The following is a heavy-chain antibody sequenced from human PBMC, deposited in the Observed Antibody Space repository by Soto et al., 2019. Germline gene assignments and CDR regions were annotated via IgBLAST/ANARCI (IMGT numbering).Heavy chain of an antibody. J-gene: IGHJ5*02. V-gene: IGHV4-34*01. CDR3: AREGWANWFDP. CDR2: INHSGST. Sequence: QVQLQQWGAGLLKPSETLSLTCAVYGGSFSGYYWSWIRQPPGKGLEWIGEINHSGSTNYNPSLKSRVTISVDTSKHQFPLKLSSVTAADTAVYYCAREGWANWFDPWGQGTLVTVSS. CDR1: GGSFSGYY.